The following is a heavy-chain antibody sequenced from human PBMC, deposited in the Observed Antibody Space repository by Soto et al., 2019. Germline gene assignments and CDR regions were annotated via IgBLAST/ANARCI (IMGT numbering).Heavy chain of an antibody. Sequence: SETLSLTCGVSGGTVASSHWWCWVRQSPGGGLEWIWNVYHTGDTNFSPSLQSRVTISVDKPNNQFSLRLNSLTAADTAVYFCSREIVTAGGNNYFDPWGPGTLVTVSS. CDR2: VYHTGDT. D-gene: IGHD2-21*02. CDR3: SREIVTAGGNNYFDP. V-gene: IGHV4-4*02. CDR1: GGTVASSHW. J-gene: IGHJ5*02.